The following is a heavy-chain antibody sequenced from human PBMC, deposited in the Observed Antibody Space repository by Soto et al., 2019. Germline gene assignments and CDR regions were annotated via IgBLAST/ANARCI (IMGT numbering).Heavy chain of an antibody. CDR1: AFTLSNYD. D-gene: IGHD1-26*01. Sequence: EVQLVESGGGLVQPGGSLRLSCAASAFTLSNYDMHWVRQATGKGLEWVSAIGSAGDTYYPGSVKGGFTISRDTAKNSLYLQMNSLRAGDTAVYYCTLGSYSYGLDVWGQGTTVTVSS. J-gene: IGHJ6*02. V-gene: IGHV3-13*01. CDR3: TLGSYSYGLDV. CDR2: IGSAGDT.